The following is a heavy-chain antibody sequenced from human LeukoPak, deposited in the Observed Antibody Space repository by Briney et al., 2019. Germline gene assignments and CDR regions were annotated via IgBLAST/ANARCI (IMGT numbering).Heavy chain of an antibody. J-gene: IGHJ5*02. CDR2: ISGSGGST. Sequence: GGSLRLSCAASGFTFSIYAMSWVRQAPGKGLEWVSAISGSGGSTYYADSVKGRFTISRDNSKNTLYLQVNSLRAEDTAVYYCAKEITMVRGVKPNWFDPWGQGTLVTVSS. CDR1: GFTFSIYA. CDR3: AKEITMVRGVKPNWFDP. D-gene: IGHD3-10*01. V-gene: IGHV3-23*01.